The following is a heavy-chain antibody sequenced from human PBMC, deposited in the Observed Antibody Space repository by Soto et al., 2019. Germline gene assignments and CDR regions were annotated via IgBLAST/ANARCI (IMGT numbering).Heavy chain of an antibody. V-gene: IGHV4-39*01. CDR1: GGSISSSSYY. CDR3: ARQRRGIAARPRWFDP. J-gene: IGHJ5*02. D-gene: IGHD6-6*01. CDR2: IYYSGST. Sequence: SETLSLTCTASGGSISSSSYYWGWIRQPPGKGLEWIGSIYYSGSTYYNPSLKSRVTISVDTSKNQFSLKLSSVTAADTAVYYCARQRRGIAARPRWFDPWGQGTPVTVYS.